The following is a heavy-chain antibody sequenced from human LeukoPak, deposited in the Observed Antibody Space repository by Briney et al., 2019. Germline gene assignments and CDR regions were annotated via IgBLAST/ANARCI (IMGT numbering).Heavy chain of an antibody. CDR2: IYSSGGT. CDR1: GFTVSSKY. Sequence: PGGSLRLSCAASGFTVSSKYMNWVRQAPGKGLEWVSIIYSSGGTYYADSVKGRFTISRDNSRNTLYLQMNSLRPEDTAVYYCARALGYYYDATGDFWGQGTLVTVSS. V-gene: IGHV3-66*02. CDR3: ARALGYYYDATGDF. D-gene: IGHD3-22*01. J-gene: IGHJ4*02.